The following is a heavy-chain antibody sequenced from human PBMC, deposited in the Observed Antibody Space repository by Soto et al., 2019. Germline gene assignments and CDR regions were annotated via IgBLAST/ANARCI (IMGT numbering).Heavy chain of an antibody. CDR2: ISYDGRNT. V-gene: IGHV3-30*04. J-gene: IGHJ6*02. Sequence: QAPGKGLEWVTLISYDGRNTEYSDSVKGRFTISRDNSKNTLYVQLNSLRPEDSAVYYCARDAGRFCSGGSCFNGGMDVWDQGTTVIVSS. D-gene: IGHD2-15*01. CDR3: ARDAGRFCSGGSCFNGGMDV.